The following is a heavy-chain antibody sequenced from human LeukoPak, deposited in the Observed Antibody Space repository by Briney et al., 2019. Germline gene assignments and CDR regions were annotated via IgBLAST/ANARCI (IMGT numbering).Heavy chain of an antibody. J-gene: IGHJ4*02. CDR1: GGSFSGYY. V-gene: IGHV4-34*01. CDR3: ARGGLRVSSGWYGAIDY. D-gene: IGHD6-19*01. Sequence: SETLSLTCAVYGGSFSGYYWSWIRQPPGKGLEWIGEINHSGSTNYNPSLKSRVTISVDTSKNQFSLKLSSVTAADTAVYYCARGGLRVSSGWYGAIDYWGQGTLVTVSS. CDR2: INHSGST.